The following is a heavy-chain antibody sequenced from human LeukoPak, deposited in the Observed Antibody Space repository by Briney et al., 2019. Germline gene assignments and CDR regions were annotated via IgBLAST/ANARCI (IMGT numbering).Heavy chain of an antibody. Sequence: PSETLSLTCSVSGDSVTSSYWNWIRQHPGKGLEWIGYVSSDGTTNYTPSLRSRLIMSVDTAKNDISLILTSVTASDTAIYYCARLDCFVEGCYNHWGRGTLVTVSS. J-gene: IGHJ4*02. D-gene: IGHD2-15*01. V-gene: IGHV4-59*08. CDR2: VSSDGTT. CDR1: GDSVTSSY. CDR3: ARLDCFVEGCYNH.